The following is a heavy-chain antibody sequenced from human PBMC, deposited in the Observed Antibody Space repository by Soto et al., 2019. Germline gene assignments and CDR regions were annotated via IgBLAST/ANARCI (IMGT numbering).Heavy chain of an antibody. Sequence: EVLLVESGGGLVQPGGSLRLSCAASGFTFSAYWTSWVRQAPGKGLEWVANIKHDGSERYYVDSVKGRFTISRDNAKNSLYLQMDSLRAEDTAVYYCAREGQVERFRYWGQGTLVTVSS. D-gene: IGHD1-1*01. J-gene: IGHJ4*02. CDR3: AREGQVERFRY. CDR2: IKHDGSER. CDR1: GFTFSAYW. V-gene: IGHV3-7*01.